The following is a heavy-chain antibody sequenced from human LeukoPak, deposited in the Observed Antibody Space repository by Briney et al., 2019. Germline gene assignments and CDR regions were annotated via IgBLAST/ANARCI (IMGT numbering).Heavy chain of an antibody. V-gene: IGHV3-23*01. Sequence: GGSLRLSCAASGFTFSSYAMSWVRQAPGKGLEWVSAISGSGGSTYYADSVKGRFTISRDNSKNTLYLQMNSLRAEDTAVYYCAKALRSSGWYTVFDYWGQGTLVTVSS. CDR1: GFTFSSYA. CDR2: ISGSGGST. CDR3: AKALRSSGWYTVFDY. J-gene: IGHJ4*02. D-gene: IGHD6-19*01.